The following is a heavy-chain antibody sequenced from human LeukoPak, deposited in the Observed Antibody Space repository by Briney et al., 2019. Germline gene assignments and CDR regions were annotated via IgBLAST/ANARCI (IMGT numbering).Heavy chain of an antibody. Sequence: SVKVSCKASGGTFSSYAISWVRQAPGQGLEWMGGIIPIFGTANYAQKFQGRVTITTDESTSTAYMELSSLRSEDTAVYYCARDSSISMIRGVNNYWGQGTLVTVSS. V-gene: IGHV1-69*05. D-gene: IGHD3-10*01. J-gene: IGHJ4*02. CDR3: ARDSSISMIRGVNNY. CDR1: GGTFSSYA. CDR2: IIPIFGTA.